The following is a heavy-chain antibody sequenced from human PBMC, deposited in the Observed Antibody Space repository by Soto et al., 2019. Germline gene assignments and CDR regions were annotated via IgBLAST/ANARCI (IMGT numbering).Heavy chain of an antibody. CDR1: GGTFSSYA. CDR2: IIPIFGTA. Sequence: QVQLVQSGAEVKKPGSSVKVSCKASGGTFSSYAISWVRQAPGQGLEWMGGIIPIFGTADYAQKFQGRVTXTXXXFXXTAYMELRSLRSEDTAVYYCARHLGGNHYYYGMDVWGQGTTVTVSS. V-gene: IGHV1-69*05. D-gene: IGHD3-16*01. CDR3: ARHLGGNHYYYGMDV. J-gene: IGHJ6*02.